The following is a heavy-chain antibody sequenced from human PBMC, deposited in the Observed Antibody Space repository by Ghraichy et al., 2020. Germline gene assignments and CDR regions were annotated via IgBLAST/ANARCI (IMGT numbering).Heavy chain of an antibody. CDR3: ARAPYGSGSYDWSGMDV. CDR1: GGSISSYS. CDR2: IYYSGST. Sequence: SDTLSLTCTVSGGSISSYSWNWIRLPPGKGLEWIGYIYYSGSTNYKPSLKSRVTISVDRSKSQFSLRLSSVTAADTAVYYCARAPYGSGSYDWSGMDVWGQGTTVTVSS. D-gene: IGHD3-10*01. V-gene: IGHV4-59*01. J-gene: IGHJ6*02.